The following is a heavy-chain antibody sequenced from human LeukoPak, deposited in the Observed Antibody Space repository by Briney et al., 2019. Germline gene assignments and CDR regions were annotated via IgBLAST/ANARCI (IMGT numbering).Heavy chain of an antibody. J-gene: IGHJ4*02. CDR3: ARSEGSSGWYHVDY. CDR2: AYYRSKWYN. Sequence: SQTLSLTCAISGDSVSSNSAAWNWIRQSPSRGLEWLGRAYYRSKWYNDYAVSVKSRITINPDTSKNQFSLQLNSVTPEDTAVYYCARSEGSSGWYHVDYWGQGTLVTVSS. CDR1: GDSVSSNSAA. D-gene: IGHD6-19*01. V-gene: IGHV6-1*01.